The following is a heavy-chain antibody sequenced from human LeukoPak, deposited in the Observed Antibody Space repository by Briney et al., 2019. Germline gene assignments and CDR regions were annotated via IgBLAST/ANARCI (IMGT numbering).Heavy chain of an antibody. CDR3: ASGTGSFDY. CDR2: TCFRSKWYN. V-gene: IGHV6-1*01. D-gene: IGHD3/OR15-3a*01. Sequence: SQTLSLTCAISGDSVSSNSAAWNWIRQSPARGLEWLGSTCFRSKWYNDYVGSVKSRITINTDTSKKQFCLDLNSVTPEHTGIKCCASGTGSFDYWGQGTLVTVSS. CDR1: GDSVSSNSAA. J-gene: IGHJ4*02.